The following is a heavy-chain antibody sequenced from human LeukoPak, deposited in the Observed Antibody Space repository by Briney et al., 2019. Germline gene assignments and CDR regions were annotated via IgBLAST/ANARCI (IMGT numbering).Heavy chain of an antibody. CDR3: ATWAFYHNLDV. CDR2: IKADGSGT. Sequence: PGGALRLSCAASGFTIGPYAMYWVRQGPERGLEWVSVIKADGSGTFYADSVRGRFSTSRDSSKNSLYLQMNSLTSEDTALYYCATWAFYHNLDVWGQGTTVIVSS. V-gene: IGHV3-43*02. J-gene: IGHJ6*02. CDR1: GFTIGPYA. D-gene: IGHD2/OR15-2a*01.